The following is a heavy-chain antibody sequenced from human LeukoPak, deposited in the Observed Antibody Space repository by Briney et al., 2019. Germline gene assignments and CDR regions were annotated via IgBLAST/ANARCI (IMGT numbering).Heavy chain of an antibody. CDR3: ARGEILATIINY. CDR1: GFTFSSHW. J-gene: IGHJ4*02. CDR2: INGDGGSS. V-gene: IGHV3-74*01. D-gene: IGHD5-12*01. Sequence: HSGGSLRLSCEASGFTFSSHWMHWVRLVGGRRRGWVSSINGDGGSSSCADSVKGRFTISRDNAKNTLYQQKNSLSAEDTAVYFCARGEILATIINYWGQGTLVTVSS.